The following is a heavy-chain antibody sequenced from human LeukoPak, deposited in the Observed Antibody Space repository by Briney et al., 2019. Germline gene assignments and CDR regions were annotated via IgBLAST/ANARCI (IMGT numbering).Heavy chain of an antibody. Sequence: SVKVSCKASGGTFSSYAISWVRQAPGQGLEWMGGIIPIFGTANYAQKFQGRVTITADKSTSTAYMELSSLRSEDTAVYYCARTDYDILTGYFYYYYYGMDVWGQGTTVTVSS. V-gene: IGHV1-69*06. CDR1: GGTFSSYA. D-gene: IGHD3-9*01. CDR2: IIPIFGTA. CDR3: ARTDYDILTGYFYYYYYGMDV. J-gene: IGHJ6*02.